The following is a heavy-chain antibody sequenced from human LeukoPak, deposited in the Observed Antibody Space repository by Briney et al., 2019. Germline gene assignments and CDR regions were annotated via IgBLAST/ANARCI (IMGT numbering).Heavy chain of an antibody. J-gene: IGHJ4*02. D-gene: IGHD3-10*01. V-gene: IGHV4-59*12. CDR1: GGSTSCYY. CDR2: IYYSGST. Sequence: SETLSLTGTASGGSTSCYYWSWLQQPPGKGLEWVGYIYYSGSTNYNPSLQRPDTISVDTSKNRFSLKLSSVTAADTAVYYCAREGRRDPTDCWGQGTLVTAAS. CDR3: AREGRRDPTDC.